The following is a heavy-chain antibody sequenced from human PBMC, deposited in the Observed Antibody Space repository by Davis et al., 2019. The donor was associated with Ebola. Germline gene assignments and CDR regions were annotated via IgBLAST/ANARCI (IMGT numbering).Heavy chain of an antibody. V-gene: IGHV1-69*06. CDR1: GGTFSSYA. CDR2: IIPIFGTA. D-gene: IGHD4-11*01. CDR3: AREGDYSNLLDY. J-gene: IGHJ4*02. Sequence: SVKVSCKASGGTFSSYAISWVRQAPGQGLEWMGGIIPIFGTANYAQKFQGRVTITADKSTSTAYMELSSLRSEDTAVYYCAREGDYSNLLDYWGQGTLVTVSS.